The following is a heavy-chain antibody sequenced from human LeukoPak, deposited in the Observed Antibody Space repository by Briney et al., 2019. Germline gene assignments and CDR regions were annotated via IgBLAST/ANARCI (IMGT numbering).Heavy chain of an antibody. CDR3: ARDRRDGNNLAYHFDY. D-gene: IGHD5-24*01. CDR2: LSYDGTSE. J-gene: IGHJ4*01. Sequence: TGRSLRLSCAASGFTFSTYAMHWVRQAPGKGLEWVAVLSYDGTSEYYADSVRGRFTISRDHSKNTLSLQMDSLRHEDTAFYYCARDRRDGNNLAYHFDYWGQGTLVTVSS. CDR1: GFTFSTYA. V-gene: IGHV3-30*01.